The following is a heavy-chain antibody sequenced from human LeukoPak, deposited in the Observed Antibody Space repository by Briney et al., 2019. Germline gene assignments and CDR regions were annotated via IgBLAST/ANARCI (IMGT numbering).Heavy chain of an antibody. Sequence: ASVKVSCTASGYTFTVYYMHWVRQAPGQGLEWMGWINPSSGGTNYAQKFQGRVTMTRDTSISTAYMELSRLRSDDTAVYHCARVGSTMVRGAPNYWGQGTLVTVSS. V-gene: IGHV1-2*02. J-gene: IGHJ4*02. CDR2: INPSSGGT. CDR3: ARVGSTMVRGAPNY. CDR1: GYTFTVYY. D-gene: IGHD3-10*01.